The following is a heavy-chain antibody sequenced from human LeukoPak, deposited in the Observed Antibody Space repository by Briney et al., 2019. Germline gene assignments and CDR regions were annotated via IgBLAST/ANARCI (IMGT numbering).Heavy chain of an antibody. V-gene: IGHV3-23*01. D-gene: IGHD1-26*01. Sequence: GGSLRLSCAASGFTFSDYYMSWIRQAPGKGLEWVSAISGSGGSTYYADSVKGRFTISRDNSKNTLYLQMNSLRAEDTAVYYCAKDPSRELDIWGQGTMVTVSS. J-gene: IGHJ3*02. CDR2: ISGSGGST. CDR3: AKDPSRELDI. CDR1: GFTFSDYY.